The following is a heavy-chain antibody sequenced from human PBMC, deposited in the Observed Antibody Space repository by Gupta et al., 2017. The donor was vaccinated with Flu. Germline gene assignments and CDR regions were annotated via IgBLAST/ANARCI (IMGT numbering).Heavy chain of an antibody. V-gene: IGHV3-48*03. J-gene: IGHJ4*02. CDR1: GFTFSDHD. CDR2: ISRRGVP. Sequence: EVERGGSGGGLVQPGGSLRLSCAASGFTFSDHDVSWVRQAPGKGLEWVSFISRRGVPYYTDSVNGRFTSSRDNSKHSVYLHMYSLGAEDTALYYCASSHWDSWFQGTLVTLS. CDR3: ASSHWDS.